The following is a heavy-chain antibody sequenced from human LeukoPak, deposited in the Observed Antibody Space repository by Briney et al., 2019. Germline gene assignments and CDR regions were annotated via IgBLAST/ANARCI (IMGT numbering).Heavy chain of an antibody. V-gene: IGHV4-39*07. CDR3: ALLNSSSWYRTVDY. CDR1: GGSISSSSYY. CDR2: VYYSGST. D-gene: IGHD6-13*01. Sequence: PSETLSLTCTVSGGSISSSSYYWGWIRQPPGKGLEWIGNVYYSGSTNYNPSLKSRVTISVDTSKNQFSLKLSSVTAADTAVYYCALLNSSSWYRTVDYWGQGTLVTVSS. J-gene: IGHJ4*02.